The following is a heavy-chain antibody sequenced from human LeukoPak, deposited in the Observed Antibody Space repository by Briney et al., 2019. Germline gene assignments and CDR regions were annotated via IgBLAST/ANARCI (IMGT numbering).Heavy chain of an antibody. CDR1: GFTVSSNY. CDR3: AKVPHSWGLFDS. D-gene: IGHD3-16*01. Sequence: GGSLRLSCAASGFTVSSNYMSWVRQAPGKGLEWVSVIYRCGSTFYTDSVKGRFTVSRDNPKNTLYLQMDSLKTEDTAVYYCAKVPHSWGLFDSWGQGTLVTVSS. V-gene: IGHV3-66*01. CDR2: IYRCGST. J-gene: IGHJ4*02.